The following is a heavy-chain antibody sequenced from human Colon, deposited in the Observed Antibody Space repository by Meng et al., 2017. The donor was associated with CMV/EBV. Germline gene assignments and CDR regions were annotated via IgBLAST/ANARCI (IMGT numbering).Heavy chain of an antibody. J-gene: IGHJ3*01. V-gene: IGHV3-72*01. Sequence: EVSLVESGVNFVRPGGSLRLSCVVSGFTFSDYFIDWVRQAPGKGLEWVGRSGRKVDGYTTEYAASVKGRFRISRDASKDSLYLQMDSLKSEDTAVYYCVRGSRGFDLWGQGTMVTVSS. CDR3: VRGSRGFDL. CDR1: GFTFSDYF. CDR2: SGRKVDGYTT.